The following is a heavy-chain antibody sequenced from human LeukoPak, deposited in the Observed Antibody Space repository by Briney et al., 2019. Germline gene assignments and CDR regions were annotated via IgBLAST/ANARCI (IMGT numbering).Heavy chain of an antibody. D-gene: IGHD2-2*01. Sequence: SETLSLTCAVYGGSFSGYYWNWIRQPPGKGLEWLGEINHSGGTNYNPSLKSRVTILVDTSKNQFSLKLSSVTAADTAVYYCARYCSSTSCPYYYGMDVWGQGTTVTVSS. CDR1: GGSFSGYY. CDR3: ARYCSSTSCPYYYGMDV. V-gene: IGHV4-34*01. J-gene: IGHJ6*02. CDR2: INHSGGT.